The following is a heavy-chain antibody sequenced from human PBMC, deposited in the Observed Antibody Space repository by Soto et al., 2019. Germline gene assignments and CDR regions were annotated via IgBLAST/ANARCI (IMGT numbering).Heavy chain of an antibody. CDR1: GYTFSNYY. Sequence: ASVKVSCKAFGYTFSNYYIHWVRQAPGQGLEWMGVFNPTGGSTSSAQKVQGRVTMTRDTSTSTVYMQLSSLRSEDTAVYYCARRKATYYYDSSGDTNAFDIWGQGTMVTVSS. CDR2: FNPTGGST. J-gene: IGHJ3*02. D-gene: IGHD3-22*01. V-gene: IGHV1-46*01. CDR3: ARRKATYYYDSSGDTNAFDI.